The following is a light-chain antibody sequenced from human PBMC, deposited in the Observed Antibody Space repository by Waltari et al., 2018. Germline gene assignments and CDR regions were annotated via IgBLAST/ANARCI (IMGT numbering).Light chain of an antibody. CDR1: QTINTF. CDR3: QQSYNIPVT. V-gene: IGKV1-39*01. Sequence: DIQMTQSPSSLSASVGDRVTITCRASQTINTFLNWYQKRPGKAPKLLIYAASSLQSGVPSRFSGSGSGTEFTLTISSLQAEDFAIYYCQQSYNIPVTFGQGTRLEI. J-gene: IGKJ2*01. CDR2: AAS.